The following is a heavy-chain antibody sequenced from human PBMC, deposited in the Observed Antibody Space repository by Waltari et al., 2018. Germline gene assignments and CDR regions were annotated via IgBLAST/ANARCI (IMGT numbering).Heavy chain of an antibody. Sequence: QVQLQESGPGLVKPSETLSLTCAVSGYSISSGYYWGWIRQPPGKGLEWIGSIYHSGSTYYNPSLKSRVTISVDTSKNQFSLKLSSVTAANTAVYYCARHSNFYGPDYWGQGTLVTVSS. V-gene: IGHV4-38-2*01. CDR2: IYHSGST. CDR3: ARHSNFYGPDY. CDR1: GYSISSGYY. J-gene: IGHJ4*02. D-gene: IGHD4-17*01.